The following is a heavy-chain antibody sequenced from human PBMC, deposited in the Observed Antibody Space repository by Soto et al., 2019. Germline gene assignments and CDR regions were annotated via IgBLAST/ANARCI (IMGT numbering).Heavy chain of an antibody. V-gene: IGHV3-30*18. CDR2: ISYDGSNK. CDR1: GFTFSTYG. J-gene: IGHJ5*02. D-gene: IGHD5-12*01. CDR3: AKNLHRTVWMAPLDP. Sequence: QVQLVESGGGVVQPGRSLRLSCAGSGFTFSTYGMHWVRQAPGKGLEWVAVISYDGSNKYYADSVKGRFTISRDNSKNTLYLQMNSLRSEDTAVYYCAKNLHRTVWMAPLDPWCQGTLVNVSS.